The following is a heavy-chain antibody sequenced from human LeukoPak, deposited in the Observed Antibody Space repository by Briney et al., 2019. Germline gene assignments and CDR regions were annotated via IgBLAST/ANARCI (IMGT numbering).Heavy chain of an antibody. CDR2: IYYSGST. V-gene: IGHV4-39*01. Sequence: SETLSLTCTVSGGSISLIGYYWGWIRQPPGKGLEWIGTIYYSGSTYYNPSLKSRVTISVDTSKNQFSLKVNSVTAADTAVYFCARHQPTALITIDYWGQGTLVTVSS. D-gene: IGHD3-10*01. CDR3: ARHQPTALITIDY. CDR1: GGSISLIGYY. J-gene: IGHJ4*02.